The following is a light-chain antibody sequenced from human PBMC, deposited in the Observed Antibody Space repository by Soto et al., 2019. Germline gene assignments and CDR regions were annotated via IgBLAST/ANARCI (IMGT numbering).Light chain of an antibody. CDR3: SSYTSSSTL. V-gene: IGLV2-14*01. Sequence: QSVLTQPASVSGSPGQSITISCTGTSSDVGGYNYVSWYQQHPGKAPQLMIYDVSNRPSGVSNRFSGSKSGNTASLTISGLQAEDEADYYCSSYTSSSTLFGVGTKLTVL. J-gene: IGLJ2*01. CDR1: SSDVGGYNY. CDR2: DVS.